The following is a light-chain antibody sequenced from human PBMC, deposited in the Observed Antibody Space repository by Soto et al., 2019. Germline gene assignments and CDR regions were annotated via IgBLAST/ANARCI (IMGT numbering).Light chain of an antibody. V-gene: IGKV3-20*01. CDR2: GAS. CDR1: QNVNNNY. Sequence: ETVLTQSPATLSLSPGERATLSCRASQNVNNNYLAWYQQKPGQAPRLLIYGASRRATDIPDRFSGSGSGTDFTLTISRLEPEDSAVYSCQQYGSAPLTFGGGTKVEIK. J-gene: IGKJ4*01. CDR3: QQYGSAPLT.